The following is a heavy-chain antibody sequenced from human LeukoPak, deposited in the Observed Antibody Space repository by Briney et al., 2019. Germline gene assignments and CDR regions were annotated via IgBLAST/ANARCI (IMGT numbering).Heavy chain of an antibody. J-gene: IGHJ4*02. V-gene: IGHV3-48*01. CDR3: ARERRAGTSYYFDY. Sequence: GGSLRLSCSASGFTFSSYSMNWVRQAPGKGLEWISYIGTSSTIYYADSVTGRFTISRDNAKSSLFLQMNSLRAEDTAGYYCARERRAGTSYYFDYWGQGTLVTVSS. D-gene: IGHD3/OR15-3a*01. CDR1: GFTFSSYS. CDR2: IGTSSTI.